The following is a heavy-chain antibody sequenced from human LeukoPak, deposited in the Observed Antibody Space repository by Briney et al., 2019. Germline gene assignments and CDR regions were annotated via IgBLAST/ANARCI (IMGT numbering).Heavy chain of an antibody. D-gene: IGHD3-10*01. V-gene: IGHV3-48*02. CDR3: ASGSSGYSDWFDP. Sequence: GGSLRLSCAASGFTFSNYSMNWVRQAPGKGLEWVSYISSSSSTIYYADSVKGRFTISRDNAKNSLYLQMNSLRDEDTAVYYCASGSSGYSDWFDPWGQGTLVTVSS. CDR2: ISSSSSTI. J-gene: IGHJ5*02. CDR1: GFTFSNYS.